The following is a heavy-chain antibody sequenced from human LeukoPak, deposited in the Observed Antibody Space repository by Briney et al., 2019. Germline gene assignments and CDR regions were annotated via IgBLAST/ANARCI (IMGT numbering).Heavy chain of an antibody. CDR1: GGSISSYY. CDR3: AREEGYCSSTSCYEGWFDP. Sequence: PSETLSLTCTVSGGSISSYYWSWIRQPPGKGLEWIGYIYYSGSTNYNPSLKSRVTISVDTSKNQFSLKLSSVTAADTAVYYCAREEGYCSSTSCYEGWFDPWGQGTLVTVSS. V-gene: IGHV4-59*01. D-gene: IGHD2-2*01. J-gene: IGHJ5*02. CDR2: IYYSGST.